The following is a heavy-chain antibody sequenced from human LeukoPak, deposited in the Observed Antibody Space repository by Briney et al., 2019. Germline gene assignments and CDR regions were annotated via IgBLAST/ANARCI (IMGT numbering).Heavy chain of an antibody. CDR1: GFTFDDYA. Sequence: PGGSLRLSCAASGFTFDDYAMHWVRQAPGKGLEWVSGISWNSGSIGYADSVKGRFTISRDNAKNSLYLQMNSLRAEDTALYYCAKERYKRGDSSGYCDYWGQGTLVTVSS. D-gene: IGHD3-22*01. CDR3: AKERYKRGDSSGYCDY. V-gene: IGHV3-9*01. CDR2: ISWNSGSI. J-gene: IGHJ4*02.